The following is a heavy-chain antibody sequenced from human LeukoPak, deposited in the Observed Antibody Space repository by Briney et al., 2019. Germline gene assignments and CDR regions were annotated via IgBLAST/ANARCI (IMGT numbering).Heavy chain of an antibody. V-gene: IGHV3-30*04. J-gene: IGHJ3*02. CDR2: ISFDGSNR. CDR3: ARASNPDVDTASSNAFDI. CDR1: GFTFSSA. Sequence: PGGSLRLSRAASGFTFSSAMHWVRQPPGKGLEWVAVISFDGSNRYYADSVKGRFTISRDNSRNTLYLQMDSLRPEDTAVYSRARASNPDVDTASSNAFDIWGQGTMVTVSS. D-gene: IGHD5-18*01.